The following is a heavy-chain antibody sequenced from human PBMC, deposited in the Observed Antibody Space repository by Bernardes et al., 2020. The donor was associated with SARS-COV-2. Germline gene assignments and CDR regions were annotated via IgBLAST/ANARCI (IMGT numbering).Heavy chain of an antibody. J-gene: IGHJ4*02. V-gene: IGHV3-30-3*01. CDR1: GLTFSNYA. CDR2: ISYDGSTK. CDR3: ATNLLAATDY. D-gene: IGHD6-13*01. Sequence: GGTLRLSCGASGLTFSNYAMHWVRQAPGKGLEWVALISYDGSTKNYGDSVKGRFTISRDNSKNTLFLQMNSLRPEDTAVYYCATNLLAATDYWGQGTLVTVSS.